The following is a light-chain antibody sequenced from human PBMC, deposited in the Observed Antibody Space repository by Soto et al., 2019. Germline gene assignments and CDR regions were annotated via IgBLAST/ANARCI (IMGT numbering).Light chain of an antibody. CDR1: QCIIRY. V-gene: IGKV1-8*01. CDR2: AAS. Sequence: IQMTQSHSTLSASVGDRVTITCRASQCIIRYLAWYEQKPGKAPKLLIYAASTLQSGVPSRFSGSGSGTDFTLTISCLQSEDFATYYCQQYYSYPRTFGQGTKVDI. J-gene: IGKJ1*01. CDR3: QQYYSYPRT.